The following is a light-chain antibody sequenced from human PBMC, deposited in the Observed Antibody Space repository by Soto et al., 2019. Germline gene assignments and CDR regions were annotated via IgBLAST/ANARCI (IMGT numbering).Light chain of an antibody. J-gene: IGLJ2*01. CDR2: EVS. CDR3: SSYTSDSHVV. V-gene: IGLV2-14*01. CDR1: SSDVAGYNY. Sequence: QSALTQPASVSGSPGQSITISCTGTSSDVAGYNYVSWYQQYTGKAPKLMIYEVSNRPSGVSNRFSGSKSGYTASLTISGLQAEDEADYYCSSYTSDSHVVFGGGTKLTVL.